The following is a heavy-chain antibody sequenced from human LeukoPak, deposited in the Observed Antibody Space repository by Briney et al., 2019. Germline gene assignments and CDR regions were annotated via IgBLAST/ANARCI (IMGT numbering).Heavy chain of an antibody. D-gene: IGHD3-16*02. Sequence: ASVKVSCKASGYTFTGYYMHWVRQAPGQGLEWMGWINPNSGGTNHAQKFQGRVTMTRDTSISTAYMELSRLRSDDTAVYYCARVRLRLGELSLGYWGQGTLVTVSS. CDR1: GYTFTGYY. CDR3: ARVRLRLGELSLGY. V-gene: IGHV1-2*02. J-gene: IGHJ4*02. CDR2: INPNSGGT.